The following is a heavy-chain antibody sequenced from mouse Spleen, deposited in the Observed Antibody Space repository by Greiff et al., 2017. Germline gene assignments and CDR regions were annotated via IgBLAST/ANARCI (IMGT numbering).Heavy chain of an antibody. V-gene: IGHV1-9*01. CDR2: ILPENGST. CDR3: ARLNYGSSFDY. D-gene: IGHD1-1*01. J-gene: IGHJ2*01. Sequence: QVQLKESGAELMKPGASVKLSCKASGYTFTGYWIEWVKQRPGHGLEWIGEILPENGSTNYNEKFKGKATFTADTSSNTAYMQLSSLTTEDSAIYYCARLNYGSSFDYWGQGTTLTVSS. CDR1: GYTFTGYW.